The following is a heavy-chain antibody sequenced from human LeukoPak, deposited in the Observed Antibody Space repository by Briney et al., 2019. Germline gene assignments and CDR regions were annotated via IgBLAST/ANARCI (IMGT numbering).Heavy chain of an antibody. CDR1: GGSISGSSYY. V-gene: IGHV4-39*01. Sequence: PSETLSLTCTVSGGSISGSSYYWGWIRQPPGKGLEWIGSVYYSGSTYYNPSLKSRVTISVDTSKNQFSLKLSSVTAADTAVYYCARQGTSAYYPVLYWGQGTLVTVSS. CDR2: VYYSGST. D-gene: IGHD3-22*01. CDR3: ARQGTSAYYPVLY. J-gene: IGHJ4*02.